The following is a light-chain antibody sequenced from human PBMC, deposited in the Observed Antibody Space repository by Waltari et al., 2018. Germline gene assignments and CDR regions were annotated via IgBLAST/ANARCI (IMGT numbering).Light chain of an antibody. J-gene: IGLJ2*01. CDR2: EVN. V-gene: IGLV2-8*01. Sequence: QSALTQPPSAPGSPGQPVTTTCTESDSDVGRHRYDSWYQQHPGKVPKRIIYEVNKRPSGVPDRFSASMSGNTASLTISGLQAGDEADYYCCSYGGTNTVFGGGTRLTVL. CDR1: DSDVGRHRY. CDR3: CSYGGTNTV.